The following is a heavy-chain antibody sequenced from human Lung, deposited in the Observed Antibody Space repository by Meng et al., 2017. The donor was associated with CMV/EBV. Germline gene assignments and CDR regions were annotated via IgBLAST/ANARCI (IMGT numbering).Heavy chain of an antibody. V-gene: IGHV3-23*01. CDR1: FPCSSYA. J-gene: IGHJ5*02. D-gene: IGHD5-18*01. CDR2: ISGSFGNT. Sequence: FPCSSYAMCWVRQAPGTGLEWVSSISGSFGNTYYADSVKGLFTISRDNSGDTLYMQMSSLRAEDTAVYYCAREEAMVGYYTNWFDAWGQGALVTVSS. CDR3: AREEAMVGYYTNWFDA.